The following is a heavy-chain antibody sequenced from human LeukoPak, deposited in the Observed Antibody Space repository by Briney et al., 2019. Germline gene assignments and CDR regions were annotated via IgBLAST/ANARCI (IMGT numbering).Heavy chain of an antibody. V-gene: IGHV4-59*01. CDR2: MYYSGST. Sequence: PSETLSLTCTVSGGAITNYYWSWIRQPPGKGLEWIGYMYYSGSTNYNPSLKSRVTMSVDTSNSQISLKMTSLTAADTAVYYCARAPAGPPYYYMDVWGKGTTVTVPS. D-gene: IGHD2-2*01. CDR3: ARAPAGPPYYYMDV. J-gene: IGHJ6*03. CDR1: GGAITNYY.